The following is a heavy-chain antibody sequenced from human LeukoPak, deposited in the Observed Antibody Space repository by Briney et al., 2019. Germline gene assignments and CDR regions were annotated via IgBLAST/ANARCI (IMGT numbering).Heavy chain of an antibody. CDR3: ARDFSSTYGSPDS. D-gene: IGHD1-26*01. Sequence: GGSLRLSCSASGFTFRSYGMHWVRQAPGKGLEWVALIWYDGNNKYYADSVKGRFTISRDNSKNTLDLQMDSLRAEDTAVYYCARDFSSTYGSPDSWGQGTLVTVSS. CDR2: IWYDGNNK. V-gene: IGHV3-33*01. CDR1: GFTFRSYG. J-gene: IGHJ5*01.